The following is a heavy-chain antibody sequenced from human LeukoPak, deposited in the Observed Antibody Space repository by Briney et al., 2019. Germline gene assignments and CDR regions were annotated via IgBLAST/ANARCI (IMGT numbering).Heavy chain of an antibody. J-gene: IGHJ6*03. CDR1: GGSISSSSYY. V-gene: IGHV4-39*06. D-gene: IGHD3-3*01. CDR2: FYYSGSP. Sequence: SETLSLTCTVSGGSISSSSYYWGWIRQPPGKGLEWIGSFYYSGSPYYNPSLKSRVAISVDTSKNQFTLKLSSVTAAETAVYCCAAPGAGECGVVRDYYMDVWGKGTTVTVSS. CDR3: AAPGAGECGVVRDYYMDV.